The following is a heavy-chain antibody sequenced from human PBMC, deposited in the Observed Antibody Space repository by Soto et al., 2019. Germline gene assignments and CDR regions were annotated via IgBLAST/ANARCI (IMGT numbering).Heavy chain of an antibody. V-gene: IGHV1-69*01. CDR3: ARRRTDYYGSGSYYRYGMDV. J-gene: IGHJ6*02. CDR2: IIPIFGTA. CDR1: GCTFSSYA. Sequence: QVQLVQSGAEGKKPGSSVKVSCKASGCTFSSYAISWVRQAPGQGLEWMGGIIPIFGTANYAQKFQGRVTITADESTSTAYMELSSLRSEETAVYYCARRRTDYYGSGSYYRYGMDVWGQVTTVTVSS. D-gene: IGHD3-10*01.